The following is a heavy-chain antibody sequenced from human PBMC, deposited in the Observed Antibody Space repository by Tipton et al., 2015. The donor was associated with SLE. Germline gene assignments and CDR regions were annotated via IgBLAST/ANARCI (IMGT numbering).Heavy chain of an antibody. D-gene: IGHD2-2*01. Sequence: TLSLTCTVSGGSIINYYWSWFRQPPGMGLEWIGYIYYSGSTNYNPPLKSRVTISVDTSKNQFSLKLSSVTAADTAVYYCAREGCSSTSCPYYMDVWGKGTTVTVSS. CDR2: IYYSGST. V-gene: IGHV4-59*01. CDR1: GGSIINYY. J-gene: IGHJ6*03. CDR3: AREGCSSTSCPYYMDV.